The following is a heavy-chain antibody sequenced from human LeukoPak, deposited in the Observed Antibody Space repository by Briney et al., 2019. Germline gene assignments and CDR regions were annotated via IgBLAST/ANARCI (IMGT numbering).Heavy chain of an antibody. Sequence: ASVKVSCKASGYTFTGYYMRWVRQAPGQGLEWMGWINPNSGGTNYAQKFQGRVTMTRDTSISTAYMELSRLRSDDTAVYYCARAYYYDSSGYPHYWGQGTLVTVSS. D-gene: IGHD3-22*01. CDR1: GYTFTGYY. V-gene: IGHV1-2*02. CDR2: INPNSGGT. CDR3: ARAYYYDSSGYPHY. J-gene: IGHJ4*02.